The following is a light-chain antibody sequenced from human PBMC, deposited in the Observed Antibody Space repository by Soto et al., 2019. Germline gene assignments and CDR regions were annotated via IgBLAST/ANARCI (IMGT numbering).Light chain of an antibody. CDR2: GNS. CDR1: SSNIGTGYD. Sequence: QAVVTQPPSVSGAPGQRVAISCTGSSSNIGTGYDVHWYQQLPGTALKLLIYGNSNRPSGVPDRFSGSKSGTSASLAITGLQAEYEADYYCQSYDSNLSVVFGGGTKLTVL. V-gene: IGLV1-40*01. CDR3: QSYDSNLSVV. J-gene: IGLJ2*01.